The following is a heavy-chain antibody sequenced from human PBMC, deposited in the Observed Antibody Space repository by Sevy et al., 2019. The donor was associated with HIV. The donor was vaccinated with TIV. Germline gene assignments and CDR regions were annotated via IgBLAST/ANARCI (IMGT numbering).Heavy chain of an antibody. CDR2: MNPNSGNI. Sequence: ASVKVSCKASGYTFSSYDINWVRQATGQGLEWMGWMNPNSGNIDYAQKFQGRVTITRDTSISTVYMELSSLGSEDTAVYYCARAGGLVDQGFDFWGQGTLVTVSS. CDR1: GYTFSSYD. V-gene: IGHV1-8*01. CDR3: ARAGGLVDQGFDF. D-gene: IGHD1-26*01. J-gene: IGHJ4*02.